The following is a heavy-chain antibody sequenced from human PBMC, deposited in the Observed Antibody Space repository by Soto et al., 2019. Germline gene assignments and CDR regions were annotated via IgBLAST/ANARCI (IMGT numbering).Heavy chain of an antibody. CDR2: ISWNSRSV. J-gene: IGHJ4*02. D-gene: IGHD6-19*01. CDR1: GFTFEDYA. Sequence: EVQLVESGGGLVQPGRSLRLSCAASGFTFEDYAMHWVRQVPGTGLEWVSSISWNSRSVGYAESVKGRFTVSRDNAKNSLYLQTDSLRAEDTAYYYCVKDKGSSCFVFFEYWGQGILVTVSS. V-gene: IGHV3-9*01. CDR3: VKDKGSSCFVFFEY.